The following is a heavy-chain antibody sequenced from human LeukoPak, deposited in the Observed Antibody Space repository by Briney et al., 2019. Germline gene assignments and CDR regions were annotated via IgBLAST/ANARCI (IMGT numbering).Heavy chain of an antibody. CDR1: GFTFSSYP. CDR3: ARGDLPTTHY. CDR2: TLHDGDNN. J-gene: IGHJ4*02. D-gene: IGHD3-16*01. Sequence: GGSLRLSCAASGFTFSSYPMHWVRQAPGQGLEWVALTLHDGDNNYYADSVRGRFTVSRDNSKNTLYLQINSLRAEDTAVYYCARGDLPTTHYWGQGTLVTVSS. V-gene: IGHV3-30*04.